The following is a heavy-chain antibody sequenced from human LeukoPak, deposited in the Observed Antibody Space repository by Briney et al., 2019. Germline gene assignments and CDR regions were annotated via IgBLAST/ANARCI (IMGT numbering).Heavy chain of an antibody. J-gene: IGHJ4*02. D-gene: IGHD3-10*01. CDR3: ARANYSGSGSHYNPSFFDY. V-gene: IGHV1-46*01. CDR1: GYSFTSYY. Sequence: ASVKVSCKASGYSFTSYYMHWVRQAPGQGLELMGEINPSGGRTNYAQKFQGRVDMTRETSTSTVYMELSSLRSEDTAVYYCARANYSGSGSHYNPSFFDYWGQGTLVTVSS. CDR2: INPSGGRT.